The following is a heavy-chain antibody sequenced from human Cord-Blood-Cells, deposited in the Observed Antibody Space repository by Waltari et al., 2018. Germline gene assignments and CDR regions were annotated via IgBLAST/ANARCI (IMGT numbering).Heavy chain of an antibody. Sequence: QLQLQESAPGLVTPSEPLCLTCPVSGGSFSSSTYYWAWIRQPPGKGLEWIGSIYYSGSTYYNPSLKSRVTISVDTSKNQFSLKLSSVTAADTAVYYCARVIWSIAARDAFDIWGQGTMVTVSS. V-gene: IGHV4-39*01. CDR3: ARVIWSIAARDAFDI. CDR1: GGSFSSSTYY. CDR2: IYYSGST. D-gene: IGHD6-6*01. J-gene: IGHJ3*02.